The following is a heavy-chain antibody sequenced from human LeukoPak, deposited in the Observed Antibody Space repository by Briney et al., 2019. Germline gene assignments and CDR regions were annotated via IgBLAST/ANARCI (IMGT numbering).Heavy chain of an antibody. CDR1: GFTLSNYW. D-gene: IGHD3-9*01. CDR3: ARDNPPNYDVLTGYYDVFDI. J-gene: IGHJ3*02. Sequence: GGSLRLSCAASGFTLSNYWMTWVRQAPGKGLEWVANIKEDGSEKNYVDSVKGRFTICRDNGKNSLYLQMNSLRVEDTAMYYCARDNPPNYDVLTGYYDVFDIWGQGTMVSVSS. V-gene: IGHV3-7*01. CDR2: IKEDGSEK.